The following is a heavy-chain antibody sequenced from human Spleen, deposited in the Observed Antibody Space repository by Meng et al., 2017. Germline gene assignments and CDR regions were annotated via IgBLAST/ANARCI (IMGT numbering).Heavy chain of an antibody. Sequence: QGRLQQWGEGLLKPSETLSPTCAVYGGSFSGYYWSWIRQPPGKGLEWIGEINHSGSTNYNPSLKSRVTISVDTSKNQFSLKLSSVTAADSAVYYCARGPTTMAHDFDYWGQGTLVTVSS. D-gene: IGHD4-11*01. CDR3: ARGPTTMAHDFDY. V-gene: IGHV4-34*01. CDR2: INHSGST. CDR1: GGSFSGYY. J-gene: IGHJ4*02.